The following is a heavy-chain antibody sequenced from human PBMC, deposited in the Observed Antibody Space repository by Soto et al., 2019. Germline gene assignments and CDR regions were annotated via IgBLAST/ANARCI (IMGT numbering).Heavy chain of an antibody. Sequence: GESLKISCRVSGYSFSNYWFAWVRQMPGKGLEWMGIIYPDDSSVTYSPSFQGQVTISAARSISTAYLQWSSLKASDTAIYFCARAYRYGGQDRFLHCAICDEVSYGMDVWGQGTTVTVSS. V-gene: IGHV5-51*01. CDR1: GYSFSNYW. D-gene: IGHD5-18*01. CDR3: ARAYRYGGQDRFLHCAICDEVSYGMDV. J-gene: IGHJ6*02. CDR2: IYPDDSSV.